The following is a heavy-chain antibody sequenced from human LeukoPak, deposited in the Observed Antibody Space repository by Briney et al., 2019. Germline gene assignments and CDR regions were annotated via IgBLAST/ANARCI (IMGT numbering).Heavy chain of an antibody. J-gene: IGHJ4*02. CDR2: ISWNSGSI. Sequence: PGRSLRLSCAASGFTFDDYAMHWVRQAPGKGLEWVSGISWNSGSIGYADSVKGRFTISRDNAKNSLYLQMNSLRAEDTALYYCAKDKYGSGVSSYFDYWGQGTLVTVSS. D-gene: IGHD3-10*01. V-gene: IGHV3-9*01. CDR1: GFTFDDYA. CDR3: AKDKYGSGVSSYFDY.